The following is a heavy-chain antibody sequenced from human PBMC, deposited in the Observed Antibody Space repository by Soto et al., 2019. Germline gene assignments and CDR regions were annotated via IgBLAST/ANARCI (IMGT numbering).Heavy chain of an antibody. V-gene: IGHV1-2*04. CDR1: GYTFTGYY. D-gene: IGHD2-15*01. Sequence: ASVKVSCKASGYTFTGYYMHWVRQAPGQGLEWMGWINPNSGGTNYAQKFQGWVTMTRDTSISTAYMELSRLRSDDTAVYYCATQCSGGSCPGAFDIWGQGTMVTVSS. CDR2: INPNSGGT. CDR3: ATQCSGGSCPGAFDI. J-gene: IGHJ3*02.